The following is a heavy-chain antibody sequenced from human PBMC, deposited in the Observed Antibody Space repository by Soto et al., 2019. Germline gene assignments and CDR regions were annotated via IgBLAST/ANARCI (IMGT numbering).Heavy chain of an antibody. V-gene: IGHV1-69*06. CDR1: GGTFSSYA. Sequence: GASVKVSCKASGGTFSSYAISWVRQAPGQGLEWMGGIIPIFGTANYAQKFQGRVTITADKSTSTAYMELSSLRSEDTAVYYCASGNSSSWYESYYYYGMDVWGQGTTVTVSS. CDR2: IIPIFGTA. J-gene: IGHJ6*02. D-gene: IGHD6-13*01. CDR3: ASGNSSSWYESYYYYGMDV.